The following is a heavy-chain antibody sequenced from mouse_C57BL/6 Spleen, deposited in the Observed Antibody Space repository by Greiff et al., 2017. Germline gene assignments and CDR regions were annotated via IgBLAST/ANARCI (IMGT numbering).Heavy chain of an antibody. J-gene: IGHJ1*03. D-gene: IGHD2-5*01. Sequence: QVQLQQPGAELVKPGASVKLSCKASGYTFTSYWMHWVKQRPGRGLEWIGRIDPNSGGTKYNEKFKSQATLTVDKPSSTAYMQLSSLTSEDSAVYDCAREGAYYSNQGYFDVWGTGTTVTVSS. V-gene: IGHV1-72*01. CDR3: AREGAYYSNQGYFDV. CDR2: IDPNSGGT. CDR1: GYTFTSYW.